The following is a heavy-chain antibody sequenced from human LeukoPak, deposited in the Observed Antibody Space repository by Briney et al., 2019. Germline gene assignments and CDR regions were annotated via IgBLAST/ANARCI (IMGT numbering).Heavy chain of an antibody. V-gene: IGHV4-4*07. D-gene: IGHD6-19*01. CDR3: ARSEQWPGQDAFDI. J-gene: IGHJ3*02. CDR1: GGSISSYY. CDR2: IYTSGST. Sequence: PSETLSLTCTVSGGSISSYYWSWIRQPAGKGLEWTGRIYTSGSTNYNPSLKSRVTMSVDTSKNQFSLKLSSVTAADTAVYYCARSEQWPGQDAFDIWRQGTIVTVSS.